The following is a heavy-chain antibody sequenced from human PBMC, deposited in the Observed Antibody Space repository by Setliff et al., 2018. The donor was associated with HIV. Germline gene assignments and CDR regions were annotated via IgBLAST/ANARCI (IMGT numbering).Heavy chain of an antibody. CDR2: IRSKANSYAT. J-gene: IGHJ4*02. V-gene: IGHV3-73*01. D-gene: IGHD6-19*01. Sequence: GGSLRLSCAASGFTFSDSAMHWVRQASGKGLEWVGRIRSKANSYATTYAASVKGRFTISRDYSKNTAYLQMNSLKVEDTAVYYCTRHEYWVAGSSLGFDYWGQGTLVTVSS. CDR3: TRHEYWVAGSSLGFDY. CDR1: GFTFSDSA.